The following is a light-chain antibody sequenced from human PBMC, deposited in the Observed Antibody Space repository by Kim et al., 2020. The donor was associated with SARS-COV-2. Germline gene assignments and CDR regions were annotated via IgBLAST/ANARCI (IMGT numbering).Light chain of an antibody. CDR2: YDS. CDR3: QVWDGSSDHPV. CDR1: NIGSKT. J-gene: IGLJ2*01. Sequence: APGERASMPGGGGNIGSKTIHWYQQKPGQAPVLVIFYDSDRPSGIPERFSGSSSGDTATLAISRVEAGDEADYHCQVWDGSSDHPVFGGGTQLTVL. V-gene: IGLV3-21*04.